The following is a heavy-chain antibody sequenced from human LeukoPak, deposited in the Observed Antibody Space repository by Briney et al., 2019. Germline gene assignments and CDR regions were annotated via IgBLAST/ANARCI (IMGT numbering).Heavy chain of an antibody. J-gene: IGHJ4*02. CDR1: GGSISSSSYY. D-gene: IGHD5-24*01. CDR3: ARARDGDSVVGY. Sequence: SETLCLTCTLSGGSISSSSYYWGWIRQPPGKGLEWIGSSYYSGSTYYNPSFKSRATISVDTPKSQFSLKLSSVTAADTAVYYCARARDGDSVVGYWGQGTLVTVSS. V-gene: IGHV4-39*07. CDR2: SYYSGST.